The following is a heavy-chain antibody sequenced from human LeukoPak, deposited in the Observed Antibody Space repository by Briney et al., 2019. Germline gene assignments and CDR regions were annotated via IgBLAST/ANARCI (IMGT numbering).Heavy chain of an antibody. CDR1: GDSISSSYYY. J-gene: IGHJ5*02. Sequence: PSETLSLTCAVSGDSISSSYYYWGWIRQPPGKALEWIGSIYSSGTTYYNPSLKSRDTISVDASKNHFSLNLNSVTAADTAVYYCARRGTGSYSRFDPWGQGTLVTVSS. V-gene: IGHV4-39*02. D-gene: IGHD1-26*01. CDR2: IYSSGTT. CDR3: ARRGTGSYSRFDP.